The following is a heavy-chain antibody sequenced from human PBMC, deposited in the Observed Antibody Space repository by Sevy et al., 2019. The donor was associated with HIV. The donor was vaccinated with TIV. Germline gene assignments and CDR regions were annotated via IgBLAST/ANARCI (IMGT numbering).Heavy chain of an antibody. Sequence: GGSLRLSCAASEFTFSSHAVSWVRQAPGKGLEWVSAISGNGENRHYADSVRGRFTISRDNFKNTLYLQMNSLRAEDTALCDCARDGRGISAFDIWGQGTMVTVSS. J-gene: IGHJ3*02. D-gene: IGHD3-3*02. CDR3: ARDGRGISAFDI. CDR2: ISGNGENR. V-gene: IGHV3-23*01. CDR1: EFTFSSHA.